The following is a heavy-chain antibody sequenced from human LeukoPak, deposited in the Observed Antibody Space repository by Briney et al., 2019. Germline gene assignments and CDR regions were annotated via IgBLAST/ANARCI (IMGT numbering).Heavy chain of an antibody. CDR1: GVSMSDFY. Sequence: PSETLSLTCTVSGVSMSDFYWSWIRQPPGKGLEWIGYIYYSGSTYYNPSLKSRDTISVDTSKNQFSLKLSSVTAADTAVYYCARDGPPDIWGQGTMVTVSS. J-gene: IGHJ3*02. V-gene: IGHV4-30-4*01. CDR2: IYYSGST. CDR3: ARDGPPDI.